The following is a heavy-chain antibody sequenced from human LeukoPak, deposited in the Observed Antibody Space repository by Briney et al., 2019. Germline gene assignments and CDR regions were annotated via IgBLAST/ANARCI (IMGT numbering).Heavy chain of an antibody. CDR3: ARHLSGITGYTYGRGIDY. CDR1: GFTFSSYW. CDR2: IKKDGSEK. J-gene: IGHJ4*02. D-gene: IGHD5-18*01. V-gene: IGHV3-7*03. Sequence: GGSLLLSCAASGFTFSSYWMSWVRQAPGKGLEWVANIKKDGSEKYYVDSVKGRFTISRDNAKTSLYLQMNSLRAEDTAVYYCARHLSGITGYTYGRGIDYWGQGTLVTVSS.